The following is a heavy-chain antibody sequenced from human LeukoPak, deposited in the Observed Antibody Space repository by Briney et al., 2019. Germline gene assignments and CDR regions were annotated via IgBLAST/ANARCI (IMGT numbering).Heavy chain of an antibody. CDR2: INHSGST. CDR1: GGSFSGYY. CDR3: AITTRGYSGYGWIFDY. D-gene: IGHD5-12*01. J-gene: IGHJ4*02. Sequence: PSETLSLTCAVYGGSFSGYYWSWIRQPPGKGLEWIGEINHSGSTNYNPSLKSRVTISVDTSKNQFSLKLSSVTAADTAVYYCAITTRGYSGYGWIFDYWGQGTLVTVSS. V-gene: IGHV4-34*01.